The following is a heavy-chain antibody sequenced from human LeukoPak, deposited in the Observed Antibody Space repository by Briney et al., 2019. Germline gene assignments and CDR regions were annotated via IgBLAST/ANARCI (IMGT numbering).Heavy chain of an antibody. D-gene: IGHD3-22*01. J-gene: IGHJ3*02. V-gene: IGHV1-18*01. CDR1: GYTFTSYG. CDR3: ARGHDSSGHTMDYAFDI. Sequence: GASVKVSCKASGYTFTSYGISWVRQAPGQGLEWMGWISAYNGNTNYAQKLQGRVTMTTDTSTSTAHMELRSLRSDDTAVYYCARGHDSSGHTMDYAFDIWGQGTMVTVSS. CDR2: ISAYNGNT.